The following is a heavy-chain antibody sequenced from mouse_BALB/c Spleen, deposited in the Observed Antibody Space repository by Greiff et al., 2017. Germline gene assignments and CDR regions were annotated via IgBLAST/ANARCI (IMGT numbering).Heavy chain of an antibody. Sequence: EVMLVESGGGLVQPGGSLRLSCATSGFTFSDFYMEWVRQPPGKRLEWIAASRNKANDYTTEYSASVKGRFIVSRDTSPSILYLQMNALRAEDTAMYYCARDDDYYYGSSCYAMDYWGQGTSVTVAS. CDR2: SRNKANDYTT. CDR1: GFTFSDFY. J-gene: IGHJ4*01. CDR3: ARDDDYYYGSSCYAMDY. D-gene: IGHD1-1*01. V-gene: IGHV7-1*02.